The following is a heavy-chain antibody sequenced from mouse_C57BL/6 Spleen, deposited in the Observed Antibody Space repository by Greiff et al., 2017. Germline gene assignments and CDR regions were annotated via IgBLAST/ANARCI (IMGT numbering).Heavy chain of an antibody. Sequence: VQLQQPGAGLVQPGASVKLSCTASGYTFTSYWITWVKQRPGQGLEWIGEICPGSGSTNYNEKFKSKATLTVDTTYSTAYMQLSSLTSEDSAVYYYARRRSELTFDYWGQGTTLTVSS. V-gene: IGHV1-55*01. CDR1: GYTFTSYW. J-gene: IGHJ2*01. CDR3: ARRRSELTFDY. CDR2: ICPGSGST. D-gene: IGHD1-1*01.